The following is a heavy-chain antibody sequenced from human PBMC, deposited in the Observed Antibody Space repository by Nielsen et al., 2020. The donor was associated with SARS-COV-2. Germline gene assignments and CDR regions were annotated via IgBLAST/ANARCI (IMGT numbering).Heavy chain of an antibody. CDR1: GFTFNTYA. V-gene: IGHV3-23*01. CDR2: ISAGGRI. Sequence: GESLKISCPAFGFTFNTYAMAWVRQAPGKGLEWVSTISAGGRIYFADSVKGRFTIPIDNSENTLFLQMNRLSADDTAIYYCAKDGTRYSSGWAPRGGYFDNWGQGTLVTVSS. CDR3: AKDGTRYSSGWAPRGGYFDN. J-gene: IGHJ4*02. D-gene: IGHD6-19*01.